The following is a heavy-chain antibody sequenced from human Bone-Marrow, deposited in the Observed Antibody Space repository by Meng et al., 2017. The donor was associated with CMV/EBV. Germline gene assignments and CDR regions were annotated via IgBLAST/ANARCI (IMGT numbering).Heavy chain of an antibody. CDR2: MNPNSGNT. V-gene: IGHV1-8*03. D-gene: IGHD3-16*01. Sequence: ASVKVSCKASGYTFTSYDINWVRQATGQGLEWMGWMNPNSGNTGYAQKFQGRVTITRNTSISTAYMELSSLRSEDTAVYYCARRAGLYSFERGGGDCYSDRWGQGTLVTVSS. J-gene: IGHJ4*02. CDR1: GYTFTSYD. CDR3: ARRAGLYSFERGGGDCYSDR.